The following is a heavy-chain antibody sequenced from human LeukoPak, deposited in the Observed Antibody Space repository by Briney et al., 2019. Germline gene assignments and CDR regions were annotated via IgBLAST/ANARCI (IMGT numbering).Heavy chain of an antibody. J-gene: IGHJ5*02. V-gene: IGHV3-30-3*01. CDR1: GFTFSSYA. Sequence: PGGSLRLSCAASGFTFSSYAMHWVRQAPGKGLEWVAVISYDGSNKYYADSVKGRFTISRDNSENTLYLQMSSLRAEDTAVYYCARLKNPWGQGTLVTVS. D-gene: IGHD6-25*01. CDR2: ISYDGSNK. CDR3: ARLKNP.